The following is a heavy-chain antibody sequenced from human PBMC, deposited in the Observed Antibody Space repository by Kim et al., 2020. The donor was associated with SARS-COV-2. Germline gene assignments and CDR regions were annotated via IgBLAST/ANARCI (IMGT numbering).Heavy chain of an antibody. Sequence: VKGRFTISRDNSKNTLYLQMSSLRVEDTAVYYCVKDKWRMRAVAGSPFDYWGQGTLVTVSS. J-gene: IGHJ4*02. V-gene: IGHV3-64D*06. CDR3: VKDKWRMRAVAGSPFDY. D-gene: IGHD6-19*01.